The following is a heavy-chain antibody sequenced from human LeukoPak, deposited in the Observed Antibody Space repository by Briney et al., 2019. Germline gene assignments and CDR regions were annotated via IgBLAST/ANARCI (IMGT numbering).Heavy chain of an antibody. CDR1: GFTFSSYG. V-gene: IGHV3-30*18. J-gene: IGHJ3*02. CDR3: AKDLVYLGYCSSTSCYAYAFDI. D-gene: IGHD2-2*01. CDR2: ISYDGSNK. Sequence: GGSLRLSCAASGFTFSSYGMHWVRQAPGKGLEWVAIISYDGSNKYYADSVKGRFTISRDNSKNTLYLQMNSLSVEDTAVYYCAKDLVYLGYCSSTSCYAYAFDIWGQGTMVTVSS.